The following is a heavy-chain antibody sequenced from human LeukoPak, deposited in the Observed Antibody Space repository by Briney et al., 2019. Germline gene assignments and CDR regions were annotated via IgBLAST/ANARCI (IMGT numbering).Heavy chain of an antibody. V-gene: IGHV4-34*01. D-gene: IGHD2-15*01. CDR3: AREVPGRQLVDYYYYWTS. CDR2: INHSGST. CDR1: GGSFSGYY. J-gene: IGHJ6*03. Sequence: PSETLSLTCAVYGGSFSGYYWSWIRQPPGKGLEWIGEINHSGSTNYNPSLKSRVTISVDTSKNQFSLRLRSVTAADTALYYCAREVPGRQLVDYYYYWTSGAKGPQSPSP.